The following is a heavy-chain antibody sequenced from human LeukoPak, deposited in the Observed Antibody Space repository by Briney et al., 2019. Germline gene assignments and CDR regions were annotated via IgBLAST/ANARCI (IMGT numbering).Heavy chain of an antibody. V-gene: IGHV3-20*04. CDR1: GFSFDDYD. CDR2: INWNGGST. J-gene: IGHJ4*02. Sequence: PGGSLRLSCAASGFSFDDYDMSWVRQAPGKGLEWVSGINWNGGSTGYADSVKGRFTISRDNAKNSLYLQMSSLRAEDTASYYCAREEGGYFDYWGQGTLVTVSS. D-gene: IGHD3-16*01. CDR3: AREEGGYFDY.